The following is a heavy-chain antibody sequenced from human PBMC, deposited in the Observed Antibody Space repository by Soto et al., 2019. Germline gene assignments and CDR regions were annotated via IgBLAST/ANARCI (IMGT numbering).Heavy chain of an antibody. CDR3: AKSFSGWYLYYFDY. D-gene: IGHD6-19*01. Sequence: GGSLRLSCVASRFTFSNYAMTWVRQAPGKGLEWVSGIRGSGGATYYADSVKGRFTISRDNSKNTLYLQMNSLRAEDTAIYYCAKSFSGWYLYYFDYWGQGTQVTVSS. J-gene: IGHJ4*02. V-gene: IGHV3-23*01. CDR2: IRGSGGAT. CDR1: RFTFSNYA.